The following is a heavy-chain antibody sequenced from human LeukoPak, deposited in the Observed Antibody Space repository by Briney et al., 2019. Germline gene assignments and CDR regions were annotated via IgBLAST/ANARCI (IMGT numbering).Heavy chain of an antibody. CDR3: AKDSSPTHGGNTDY. V-gene: IGHV3-30*18. CDR1: GFTFSSYG. J-gene: IGHJ4*02. Sequence: GGSLRLSCAASGFTFSSYGMHWVRQAPGKGLEWVAVISYDGSNKYYADSVKGRFTISRDNSKNTLYLQMNSLRAEDTAVYYCAKDSSPTHGGNTDYWGQGTLVTVSS. CDR2: ISYDGSNK. D-gene: IGHD4-23*01.